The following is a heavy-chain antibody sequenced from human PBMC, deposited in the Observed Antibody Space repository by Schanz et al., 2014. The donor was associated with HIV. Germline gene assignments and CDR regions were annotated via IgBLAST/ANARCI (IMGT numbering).Heavy chain of an antibody. CDR2: INSDGSSD. CDR3: ANLVVAATDDAFDI. Sequence: EEQLVESGGDLVQPGGSLKLSCAASGFTFSTYWMHWVRQAPGKGLVWVSRINSDGSSDTYADSVKGRFTIFRDNSKNTLYLQMNSLRAEDTAVYYCANLVVAATDDAFDIWGQGTMVTVSS. CDR1: GFTFSTYW. D-gene: IGHD2-15*01. J-gene: IGHJ3*02. V-gene: IGHV3-74*01.